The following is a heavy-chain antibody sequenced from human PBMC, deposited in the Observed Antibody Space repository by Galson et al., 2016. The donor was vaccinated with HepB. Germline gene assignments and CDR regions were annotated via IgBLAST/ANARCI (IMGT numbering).Heavy chain of an antibody. CDR2: ISKDKSTV. D-gene: IGHD1-20*01. J-gene: IGHJ5*02. V-gene: IGHV3-48*02. CDR1: GFTFTDYS. CDR3: VRGNWNARPGYYDP. Sequence: SLRLSCAASGFTFTDYSMNWVRQAPGQGLEWISYISKDKSTVYYADSVKGRFTISRDNAENSIYLQTNSLRDEDTAIYYCVRGNWNARPGYYDPWGQGAPVTVSS.